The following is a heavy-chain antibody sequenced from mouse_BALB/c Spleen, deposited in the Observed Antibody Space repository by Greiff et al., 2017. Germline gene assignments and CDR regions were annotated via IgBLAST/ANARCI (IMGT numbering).Heavy chain of an antibody. J-gene: IGHJ3*01. CDR2: ISSGSSTI. D-gene: IGHD1-1*01. CDR1: GFTFSSFG. V-gene: IGHV5-17*02. CDR3: ARGGTVVPPWFAY. Sequence: EVQRVESGGGLVQPGGSRKLSCAASGFTFSSFGMHWVRQAPEKGLEWVAYISSGSSTIYYADTVKGRFTISRDNPKNTLFLQMTSLRSEDTAMYYCARGGTVVPPWFAYWGQGTLVTVSA.